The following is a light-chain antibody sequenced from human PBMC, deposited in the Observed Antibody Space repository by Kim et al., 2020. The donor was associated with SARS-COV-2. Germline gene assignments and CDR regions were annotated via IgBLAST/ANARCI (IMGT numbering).Light chain of an antibody. CDR2: TDN. CDR3: AAWDGSLNGWV. V-gene: IGLV1-44*01. CDR1: SSNIGINT. J-gene: IGLJ3*02. Sequence: GQRVTISCSGSSSNIGINTVNWYQQLPGTAPKLLIYTDNQRPSGVPDRFSGSRSGTSASLAISGLQSEDEADYYCAAWDGSLNGWVFGGGTQLTVL.